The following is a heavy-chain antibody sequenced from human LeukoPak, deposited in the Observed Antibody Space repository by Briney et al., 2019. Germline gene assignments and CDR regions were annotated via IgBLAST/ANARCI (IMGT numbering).Heavy chain of an antibody. D-gene: IGHD3-16*02. CDR3: ARDNSVGDIAWWFDP. Sequence: ASVKVSCKASGGTFSSYAISWVRQAPGQGLEWMGGIIPIFGTANYAQKFQGRVTMTRDMSTTTDYMELSSLRSVDTAVYYCARDNSVGDIAWWFDPWGQGTLVTVSS. CDR2: IIPIFGTA. V-gene: IGHV1-69*05. J-gene: IGHJ5*02. CDR1: GGTFSSYA.